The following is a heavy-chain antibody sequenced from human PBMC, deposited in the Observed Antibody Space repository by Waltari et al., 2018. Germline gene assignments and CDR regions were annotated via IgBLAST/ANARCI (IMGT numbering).Heavy chain of an antibody. J-gene: IGHJ5*02. CDR3: ARHGLHYYDSSGYRTNWFDP. CDR2: IHYSGST. Sequence: QLQLQESGPGLVKPSETLSLTCTVSGGSISSSSYYWGWIRQPPGKGLEWIGSIHYSGSTYYTPSLKSRVTISVDTSKNQFSLKLSSVTAADTAVYYCARHGLHYYDSSGYRTNWFDPWGQGTLVTVSS. V-gene: IGHV4-39*01. CDR1: GGSISSSSYY. D-gene: IGHD3-22*01.